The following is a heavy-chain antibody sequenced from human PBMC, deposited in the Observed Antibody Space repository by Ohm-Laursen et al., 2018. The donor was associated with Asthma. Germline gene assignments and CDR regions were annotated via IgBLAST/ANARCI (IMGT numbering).Heavy chain of an antibody. CDR2: INHSGST. J-gene: IGHJ4*02. CDR3: ARGRPYLSSSWPRSIDY. Sequence: SETLSLTCAVSGGSISSGGYYWSWIRQPPGKGLEWIGEINHSGSTNYNPSLKSRVTISVDTSKNQFSLKLSSVTAADTAVYYCARGRPYLSSSWPRSIDYWGQGTLVTVSS. V-gene: IGHV4-34*01. D-gene: IGHD6-13*01. CDR1: GGSISSGGYY.